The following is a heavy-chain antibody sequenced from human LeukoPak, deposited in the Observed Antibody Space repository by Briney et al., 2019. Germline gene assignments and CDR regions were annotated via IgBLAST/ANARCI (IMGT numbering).Heavy chain of an antibody. D-gene: IGHD5-12*01. CDR2: IRYDGSNK. V-gene: IGHV3-30*02. CDR1: GFTFSSYG. Sequence: GGSLRLSCAASGFTFSSYGMHWVRQAPGKGLEWVAFIRYDGSNKYYADSVKGRFTISRDNSKNTLYLQMNSLRAEDTAVYYCAKDYIQWLRSPPYYYFDYWGQGTLVTVSS. CDR3: AKDYIQWLRSPPYYYFDY. J-gene: IGHJ4*02.